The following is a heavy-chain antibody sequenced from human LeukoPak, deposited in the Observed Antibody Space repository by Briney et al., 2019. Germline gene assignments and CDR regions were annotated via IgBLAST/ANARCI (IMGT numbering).Heavy chain of an antibody. CDR2: ISSSSSYI. V-gene: IGHV3-21*01. CDR3: AKGYNGYDYAFDI. CDR1: GFTFSSYS. D-gene: IGHD5-12*01. Sequence: GGSLRLSCAASGFTFSSYSMNWVRQAPGKGLEWVSSISSSSSYIYYADSVKGRFTISRDNSKNTLYLQMNSLRVEDTAVYYCAKGYNGYDYAFDIWGQGTMVTVSS. J-gene: IGHJ3*02.